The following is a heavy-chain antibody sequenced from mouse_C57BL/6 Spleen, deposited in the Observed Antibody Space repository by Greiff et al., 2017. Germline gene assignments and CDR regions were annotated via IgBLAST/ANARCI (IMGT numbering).Heavy chain of an antibody. CDR2: IDPSDSYT. J-gene: IGHJ2*01. CDR1: GYTFTSYW. V-gene: IGHV1-69*01. CDR3: ARGESNYDFDY. D-gene: IGHD2-5*01. Sequence: VQLQQPGAELVMPGASVKLSCKASGYTFTSYWMHWVKQRPGQGLEWIGEIDPSDSYTNYNQKFKGKSTLTVDKSSSTAYMQLSSLTSEDSAVYYCARGESNYDFDYWGQGTTLTVSS.